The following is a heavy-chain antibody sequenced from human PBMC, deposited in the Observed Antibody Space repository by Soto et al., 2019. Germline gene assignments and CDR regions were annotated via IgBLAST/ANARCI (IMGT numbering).Heavy chain of an antibody. Sequence: QVQLVQSGAEEKKPGASVKVSCKASGYTFTSYAMHWVRQAPGQRLEWMGWINAGNGNTKYSQKFQGRVTITTDTYTSTAHMALAALRSEATAVHYSERSIGMLNDLDYSGRVTLFTVSS. D-gene: IGHD6-6*01. J-gene: IGHJ4*02. CDR2: INAGNGNT. CDR1: GYTFTSYA. V-gene: IGHV1-3*05. CDR3: ERSIGMLNDLDY.